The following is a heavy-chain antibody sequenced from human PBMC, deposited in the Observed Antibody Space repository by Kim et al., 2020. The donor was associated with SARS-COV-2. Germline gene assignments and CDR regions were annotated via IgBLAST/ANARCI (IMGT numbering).Heavy chain of an antibody. CDR1: GYSFTSYW. CDR3: ARLYYGSGSYYYYYYMDV. Sequence: GESLKISCKGSGYSFTSYWIGWVRQMPGKGLEWMGIIYPGDSDTRYSPSFQGQVTISADQSISTAYLQWSSLKASDTAMYYCARLYYGSGSYYYYYYMDVWGKGTTVTVSS. CDR2: IYPGDSDT. V-gene: IGHV5-51*01. J-gene: IGHJ6*03. D-gene: IGHD3-10*01.